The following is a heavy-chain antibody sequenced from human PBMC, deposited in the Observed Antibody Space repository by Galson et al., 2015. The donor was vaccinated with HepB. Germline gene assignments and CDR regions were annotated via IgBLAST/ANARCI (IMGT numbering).Heavy chain of an antibody. CDR2: ISGSGGST. V-gene: IGHV3-23*01. D-gene: IGHD3-22*01. CDR1: GFTFSSYS. J-gene: IGHJ4*02. CDR3: AKDDNYYDSSGYSPSDY. Sequence: SLRLSCAASGFTFSSYSMNWVRQAPGKGLEWVSAISGSGGSTYYADSVKGRFTISRDNSKNTLYLQMNSLRAEDTAVYYCAKDDNYYDSSGYSPSDYWGQGTLVTVSS.